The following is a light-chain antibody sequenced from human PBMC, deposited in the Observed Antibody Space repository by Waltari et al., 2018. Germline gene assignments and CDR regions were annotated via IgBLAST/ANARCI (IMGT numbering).Light chain of an antibody. Sequence: DIQLTQSPSSLSASVGDRVTITCQASQDISNYLNWYQQKPGRAPKLRIYDASYLQPGVPSRFSGSGSGSDVTLTISSLQPEDVAMYYCQQYNHYPLFGPVTRLEIK. V-gene: IGKV1-33*01. CDR1: QDISNY. CDR3: QQYNHYPL. J-gene: IGKJ5*01. CDR2: DAS.